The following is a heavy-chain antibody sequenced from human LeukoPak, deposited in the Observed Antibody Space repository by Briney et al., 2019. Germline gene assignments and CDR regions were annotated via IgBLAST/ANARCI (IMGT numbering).Heavy chain of an antibody. CDR2: IFYSGST. D-gene: IGHD2-2*01. Sequence: SETLSLTCTVSGGSINSGGYYWSWIRQHPGKGLEWIGYIFYSGSTYYNPSLKSRIIISVDTSKNQLSLKLSSVTAADTAVYYCARGWRLGYCTSTSCHSYFDYWGQGTLVTVSS. CDR1: GGSINSGGYY. CDR3: ARGWRLGYCTSTSCHSYFDY. J-gene: IGHJ4*02. V-gene: IGHV4-31*03.